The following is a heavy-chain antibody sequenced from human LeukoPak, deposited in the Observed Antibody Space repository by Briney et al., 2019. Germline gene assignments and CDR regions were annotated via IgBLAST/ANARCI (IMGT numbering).Heavy chain of an antibody. CDR1: GGSISSYY. CDR3: ARQYGSWSYRYYYYYRDG. Sequence: SETLSLTCTVSGGSISSYYWSWIRQPPGKGLEWLGYIYTSGSTNYNASLKSRVTISVDTSKNQFSLQLSSVTAADTAVYYCARQYGSWSYRYYYYYRDGWGKGTTVTVSS. J-gene: IGHJ6*03. V-gene: IGHV4-4*09. D-gene: IGHD3-10*01. CDR2: IYTSGST.